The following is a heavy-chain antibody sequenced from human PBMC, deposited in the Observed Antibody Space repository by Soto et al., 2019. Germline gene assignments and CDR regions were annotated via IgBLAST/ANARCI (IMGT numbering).Heavy chain of an antibody. CDR3: ARLTRDPRTYYSYGMDV. CDR1: GGSISSSSYY. Sequence: PSETLSLTCTVSGGSISSSSYYWGWIRQPPGKGLEWIGSIYYSGSTYYNPSLKSRVTISVDTSKNQFSLKLSSVTAADTAVYYCARLTRDPRTYYSYGMDVWGQGPTVTVSS. V-gene: IGHV4-39*01. J-gene: IGHJ6*02. CDR2: IYYSGST. D-gene: IGHD3-10*01.